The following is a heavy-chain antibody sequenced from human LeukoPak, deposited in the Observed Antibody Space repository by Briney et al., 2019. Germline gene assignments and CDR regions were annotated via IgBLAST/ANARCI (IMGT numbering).Heavy chain of an antibody. Sequence: ASVKVSCKVPGYTLTELSMHWVRQAPGKGLEWMGGFDPEDGETIYAQKFQGRVTMTEDTSTDTAYMELSSLRSEDTAVYYCATAQPQDENNWFDPWGQGTLVTVSS. J-gene: IGHJ5*02. CDR1: GYTLTELS. V-gene: IGHV1-24*01. CDR3: ATAQPQDENNWFDP. CDR2: FDPEDGET.